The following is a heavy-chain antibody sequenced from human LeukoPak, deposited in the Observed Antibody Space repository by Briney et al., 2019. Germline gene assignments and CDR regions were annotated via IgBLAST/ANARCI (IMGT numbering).Heavy chain of an antibody. CDR1: GGSIGGTSYN. Sequence: SETLSLTCTVSGGSIGGTSYNWGWIRQPPGKGLEWIGAISYSGRTYYHPSLKSRVTISVDTSKNHFSLKLYSVTAADTAVYYCARLGKGSADGHDYWGQGTLVTVSS. J-gene: IGHJ4*02. V-gene: IGHV4-39*02. CDR3: ARLGKGSADGHDY. D-gene: IGHD2-15*01. CDR2: ISYSGRT.